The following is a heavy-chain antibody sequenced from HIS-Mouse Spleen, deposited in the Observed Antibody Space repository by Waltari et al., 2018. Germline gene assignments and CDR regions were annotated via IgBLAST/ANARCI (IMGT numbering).Heavy chain of an antibody. CDR1: GGSISSSSYY. D-gene: IGHD6-13*01. V-gene: IGHV4-39*07. CDR3: AREIPYSSSWYDWYFDL. J-gene: IGHJ2*01. CDR2: IYYSGVT. Sequence: QLQLQESGPGLVKPSETLSLTCTVSGGSISSSSYYWGWIRQPPGKGLEWIGSIYYSGVTYSNPYLKSRVTISVDTSKNPFSLKLSSVTAADTAVYYCAREIPYSSSWYDWYFDLWGRGTLVTVSS.